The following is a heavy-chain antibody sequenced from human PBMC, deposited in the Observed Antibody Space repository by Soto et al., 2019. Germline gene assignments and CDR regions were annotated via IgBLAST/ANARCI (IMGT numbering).Heavy chain of an antibody. V-gene: IGHV3-23*01. CDR1: GFTFSSYV. J-gene: IGHJ4*02. Sequence: EVQLLESEGNLVQSGGSLRLSCAASGFTFSSYVMSWVRQAPGKGLEWVSAINDGGDSTYYADSVKGRFTISRDNSKNTLYLQMNSLRAEDTAVYYCAKRGSFGSGDYWGQGTLVTVSS. CDR2: INDGGDST. D-gene: IGHD1-26*01. CDR3: AKRGSFGSGDY.